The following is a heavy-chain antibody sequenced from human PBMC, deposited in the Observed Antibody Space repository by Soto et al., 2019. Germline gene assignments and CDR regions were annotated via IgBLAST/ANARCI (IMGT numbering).Heavy chain of an antibody. Sequence: SETLSLTCTVSGGSISSSSYYWGWIRQPPGKGLEWIGSIYYSGSTYYNPSLKSRVTISVDTSKNQFSLKLSSVTAADTAVYYCARQELVVAANYGMDVWGQGTTVTVSS. CDR2: IYYSGST. J-gene: IGHJ6*02. CDR1: GGSISSSSYY. D-gene: IGHD2-15*01. V-gene: IGHV4-39*01. CDR3: ARQELVVAANYGMDV.